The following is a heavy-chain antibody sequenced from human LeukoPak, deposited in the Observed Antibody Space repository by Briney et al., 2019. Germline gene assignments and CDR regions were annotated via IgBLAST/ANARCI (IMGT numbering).Heavy chain of an antibody. CDR1: GFTFSSYA. CDR2: ISTSGDST. J-gene: IGHJ4*02. D-gene: IGHD2-15*01. Sequence: GGSLRLSCAASGFTFSSYAMSWVRQAPGKGLEWVSAISTSGDSTYYADSVKGRFTISRDNAKNSLYLQMNSLRAEDTAVYYCARMSGSFDYWGQGTLVTVSS. CDR3: ARMSGSFDY. V-gene: IGHV3-23*01.